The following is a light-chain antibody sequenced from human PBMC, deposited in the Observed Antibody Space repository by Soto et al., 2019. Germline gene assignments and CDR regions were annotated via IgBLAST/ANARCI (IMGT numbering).Light chain of an antibody. CDR1: QSISSW. J-gene: IGKJ1*01. V-gene: IGKV1-5*01. CDR3: QQYNSYSRT. CDR2: DAS. Sequence: DIQMTQSPSTLSASVGDRVTITCRASQSISSWLAWYQQKPGKAPKLLIYDASSLESGVPSRFSGSGSGTEFNLTISSLQPDDFATYYCQQYNSYSRTFGPGTKVEIK.